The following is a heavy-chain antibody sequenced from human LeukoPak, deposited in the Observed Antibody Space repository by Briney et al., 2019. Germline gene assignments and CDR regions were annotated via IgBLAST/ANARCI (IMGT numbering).Heavy chain of an antibody. J-gene: IGHJ4*02. CDR1: GGTFSSYA. Sequence: SVEVSCKASGGTFSSYAISWVRQAPGQGLEWMGGIIPIFGTANYAQKFQGRVTITADESTSTAYMELSSLRSEDTAVYYCASILRNEGIWDYWGQGTLVTVSS. CDR2: IIPIFGTA. CDR3: ASILRNEGIWDY. D-gene: IGHD1-1*01. V-gene: IGHV1-69*01.